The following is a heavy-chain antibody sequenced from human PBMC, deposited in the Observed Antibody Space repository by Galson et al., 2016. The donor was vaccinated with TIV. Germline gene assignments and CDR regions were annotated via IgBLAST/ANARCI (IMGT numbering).Heavy chain of an antibody. CDR1: GFAFSSSW. CDR2: INQDGSEK. D-gene: IGHD4-17*01. CDR3: VSGIWGLRADY. J-gene: IGHJ4*02. Sequence: SLRLSCAVSGFAFSSSWMSWVRQAPGKGLEWIANINQDGSEKYYVDSVRGRFSISIDNAKNSLSLQMNSLRAEDTAVYYCVSGIWGLRADYWGRGTLVTVSS. V-gene: IGHV3-7*01.